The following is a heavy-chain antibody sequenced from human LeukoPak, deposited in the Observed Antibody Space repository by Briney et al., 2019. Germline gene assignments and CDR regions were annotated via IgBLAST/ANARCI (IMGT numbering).Heavy chain of an antibody. D-gene: IGHD7-27*01. Sequence: GGSLRLSCAASGFTVSSNYMSWVRQAPGKGLEWVSVIYSGGSTYYADSVKGRFTISRDNSKNTLYLQMNSLRAEDTAVYYCASFPLGPRRAFDIWGQGTMVTVSS. CDR3: ASFPLGPRRAFDI. CDR2: IYSGGST. J-gene: IGHJ3*02. V-gene: IGHV3-53*01. CDR1: GFTVSSNY.